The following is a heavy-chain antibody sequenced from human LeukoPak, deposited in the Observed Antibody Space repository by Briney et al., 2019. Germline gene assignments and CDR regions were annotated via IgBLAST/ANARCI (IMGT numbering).Heavy chain of an antibody. CDR2: IYYSGST. V-gene: IGHV4-28*03. CDR1: GYSISSSNW. D-gene: IGHD6-13*01. J-gene: IGHJ6*02. CDR3: ARATAGIAAAGPTIYGMDV. Sequence: SDTLSLTCAVSGYSISSSNWWGWIRQPPGKGLEWIGYIYYSGSTYYNPSLKSRVTMSVDTSKNQFSLKLSSVTAVDTAVYYCARATAGIAAAGPTIYGMDVWGQGTTVTVSS.